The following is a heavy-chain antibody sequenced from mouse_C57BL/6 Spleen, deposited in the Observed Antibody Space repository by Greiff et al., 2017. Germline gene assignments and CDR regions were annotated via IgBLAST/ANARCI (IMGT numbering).Heavy chain of an antibody. V-gene: IGHV5-4*03. CDR3: ARDYSNYGFAY. D-gene: IGHD2-5*01. Sequence: EVKLMQSGGGLVKPGGSLKLSCAASGFTFSSYAMPWVRQTPEKRLEWVATISAGGSYTYYPDNVKGRFTISRDNAKTNLYLQMSHLKSEDTAMCSCARDYSNYGFAYWGQGTLGTVSA. CDR1: GFTFSSYA. CDR2: ISAGGSYT. J-gene: IGHJ3*01.